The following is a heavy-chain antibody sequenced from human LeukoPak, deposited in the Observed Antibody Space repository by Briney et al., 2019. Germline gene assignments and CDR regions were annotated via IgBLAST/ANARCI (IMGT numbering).Heavy chain of an antibody. Sequence: SSETLSLTCTVSGDSISSSSYYWGWIRQPPGKGLEWIGSIYYTGNTYYNPSLKSRVTMSVDTSKNQFSLRLSSVTAADTAVYYCARHSCSGGSCYSAYYYYYMDVWGKGTTVTISS. CDR3: ARHSCSGGSCYSAYYYYYMDV. J-gene: IGHJ6*03. CDR1: GDSISSSSYY. CDR2: IYYTGNT. V-gene: IGHV4-39*01. D-gene: IGHD2-15*01.